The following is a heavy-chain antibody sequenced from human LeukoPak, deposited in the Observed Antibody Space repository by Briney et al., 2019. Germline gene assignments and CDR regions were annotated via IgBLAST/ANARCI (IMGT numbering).Heavy chain of an antibody. D-gene: IGHD5-12*01. J-gene: IGHJ4*02. CDR2: ISYDGSNK. Sequence: PGGSLRLSCAASGFTFSSYGMHWVRQAPGKGLEWVAVISYDGSNKYYADSVKSRFTISRDNSKNTLYLQMNSLRAEDTAVYYCAKCISGYDSTKFVDYWGQGTLVTVSS. CDR3: AKCISGYDSTKFVDY. CDR1: GFTFSSYG. V-gene: IGHV3-30*18.